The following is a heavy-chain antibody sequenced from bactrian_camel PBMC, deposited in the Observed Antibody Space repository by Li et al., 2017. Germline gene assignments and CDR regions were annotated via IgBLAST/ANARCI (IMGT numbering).Heavy chain of an antibody. Sequence: VQLVESGGASVQSGGSLKLSCKVSGYISGSYCMGWFRQAPGKEREGVAAIDSDDTTNYADSVKGRFTLSKDNSKNSFYLQMNNLGPEDTAMYYCALEIGCFTDSSWFRVNIWQATTRGQGTQVTVS. D-gene: IGHD1*01. CDR1: GYISGSYC. CDR2: IDSDDTT. J-gene: IGHJ4*01. V-gene: IGHV3S53*01.